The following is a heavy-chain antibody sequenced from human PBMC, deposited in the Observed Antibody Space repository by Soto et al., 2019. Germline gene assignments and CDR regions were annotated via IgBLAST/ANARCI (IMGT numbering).Heavy chain of an antibody. Sequence: EVQLVESGGDLVQRGGSLRLSCVASGFTFSGYSMNWVRQAPGKGLEWFSYITSDTKTIKYADSVKGRFTITRDNVQNSVYLQMNSLRDEDTAVYYCARSVEGHFDYWGQGTVVTVSS. CDR1: GFTFSGYS. J-gene: IGHJ4*02. CDR2: ITSDTKTI. V-gene: IGHV3-48*02. CDR3: ARSVEGHFDY. D-gene: IGHD6-19*01.